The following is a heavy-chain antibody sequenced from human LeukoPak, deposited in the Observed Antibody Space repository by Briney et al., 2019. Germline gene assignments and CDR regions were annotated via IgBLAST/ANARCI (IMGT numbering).Heavy chain of an antibody. CDR3: ARGLRGGPIDY. D-gene: IGHD2-15*01. J-gene: IGHJ4*02. Sequence: SQTLSLTCTVSGASVTSPYYWSWIRQPAGKGLEWIGRIYTSGSTNYNPSLKSRVTMSVDTSKNQFSLKLSSVTAADTAVYYCARGLRGGPIDYWGQGTLVTVSS. V-gene: IGHV4-61*02. CDR2: IYTSGST. CDR1: GASVTSPYY.